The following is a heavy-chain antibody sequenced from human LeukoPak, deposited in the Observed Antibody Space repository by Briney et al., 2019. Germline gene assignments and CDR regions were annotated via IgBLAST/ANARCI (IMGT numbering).Heavy chain of an antibody. V-gene: IGHV3-23*01. CDR1: GFTFSSYA. D-gene: IGHD3-10*01. J-gene: IGHJ4*02. CDR2: ISGSGGST. CDR3: AKRGSGSYYNGYFDY. Sequence: AGGSLRLPCAASGFTFSSYAMSWVRQAPGKGLEWVSAISGSGGSTYYADSVKGRFTISRDNSKNTLYLQMNSLRAEDTAVYYCAKRGSGSYYNGYFDYWGQGTLVTVSS.